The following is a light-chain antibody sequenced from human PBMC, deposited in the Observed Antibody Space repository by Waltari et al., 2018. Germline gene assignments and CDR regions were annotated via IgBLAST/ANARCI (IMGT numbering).Light chain of an antibody. J-gene: IGKJ1*01. CDR2: WSS. CDR3: QQYDEIPRT. V-gene: IGKV4-1*01. CDR1: QRILYPPNTKNY. Sequence: DIVMTQTPDSLAVSLGERATINCKSRQRILYPPNTKNYLGWYQQKPGQPPKLLIYWSSTRDAGVPDRFSGSGSGTDFTLTSSSLQAEDVAVYYCQQYDEIPRTFGQGTKVEVK.